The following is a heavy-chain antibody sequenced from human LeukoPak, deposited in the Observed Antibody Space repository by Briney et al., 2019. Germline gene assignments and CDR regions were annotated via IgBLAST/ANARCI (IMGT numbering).Heavy chain of an antibody. Sequence: PSETLSLTCTVSGGSISSSSYYWAWIRQPPGTGLEWIGSSSYSGSPYYNPSLRTRVTISVDTSKNQFSLKLSSVTAADTAVYYCATEAQWRFTKWFDPWGQGTLVTVSS. CDR2: SSYSGSP. CDR1: GGSISSSSYY. D-gene: IGHD6-19*01. J-gene: IGHJ5*02. V-gene: IGHV4-39*01. CDR3: ATEAQWRFTKWFDP.